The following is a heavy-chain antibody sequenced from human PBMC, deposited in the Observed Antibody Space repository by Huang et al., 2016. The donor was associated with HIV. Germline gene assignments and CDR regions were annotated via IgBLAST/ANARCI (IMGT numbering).Heavy chain of an antibody. Sequence: QVQLVQSGAEVKKPGSSVKVSCKASGGTFSSYAISGVRQAPGQGLEWMEGIHPILCTANYAQKFQGRVTMTADESTSTAYMELSSLRSEDTAVYYCARARGYYDSSVSYYFDYWGQGTLVTVSS. CDR1: GGTFSSYA. V-gene: IGHV1-69*13. CDR2: IHPILCTA. J-gene: IGHJ4*02. CDR3: ARARGYYDSSVSYYFDY. D-gene: IGHD3-22*01.